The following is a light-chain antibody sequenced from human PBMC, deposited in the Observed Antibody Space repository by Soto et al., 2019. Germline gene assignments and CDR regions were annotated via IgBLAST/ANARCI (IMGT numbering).Light chain of an antibody. J-gene: IGKJ4*01. CDR3: QQTFSHLLS. CDR1: ESISDY. Sequence: IQLTQSPSSLSASVGDRVTIVCRASESISDYLNWYQLKSGEAPKVLIYSASTLRGGVPSRFSGTGSGTEVTLTISSLQPEDVAPYYCQQTFSHLLSFGGGTTVEIK. V-gene: IGKV1-39*01. CDR2: SAS.